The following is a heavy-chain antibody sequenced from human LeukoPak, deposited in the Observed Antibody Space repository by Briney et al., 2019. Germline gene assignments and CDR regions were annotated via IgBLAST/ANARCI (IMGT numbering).Heavy chain of an antibody. V-gene: IGHV3-30*18. D-gene: IGHD6-6*01. CDR2: ISYDGSNK. J-gene: IGHJ3*02. CDR1: GFTFSSYG. Sequence: GGSLRLSCAVSGFTFSSYGMHWVRQAPGKGLEWVAVISYDGSNKYYADSVKGRFTISRDNSKNTLYLQMNSLRAEDTAVYYCAKARCVAARDLEWGDAFDIWGQGTMVTVSS. CDR3: AKARCVAARDLEWGDAFDI.